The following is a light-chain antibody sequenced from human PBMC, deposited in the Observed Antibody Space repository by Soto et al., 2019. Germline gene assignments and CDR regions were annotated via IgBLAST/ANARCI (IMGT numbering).Light chain of an antibody. CDR3: SSYTGGNPSYV. Sequence: QAVLTQLPSASGSPEESVTISCTGTSSDVGGYDYVSWYQQHPGKAPKLMIYEVTIRPSGVSDRFSGSKSGNTASLTVSGLQAEDEADYYCSSYTGGNPSYVFGTGTKVTVL. V-gene: IGLV2-8*01. CDR1: SSDVGGYDY. J-gene: IGLJ1*01. CDR2: EVT.